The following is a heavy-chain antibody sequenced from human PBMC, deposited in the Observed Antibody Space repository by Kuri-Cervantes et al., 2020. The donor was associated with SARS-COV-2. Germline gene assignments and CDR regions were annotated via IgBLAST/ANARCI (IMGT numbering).Heavy chain of an antibody. V-gene: IGHV3-7*01. CDR2: IKQDGSEK. D-gene: IGHD3-10*01. CDR3: ARDIGLTGIDY. Sequence: GESLKISCAASGFTFSSYWMSWVRQAPGKGLEWVANIKQDGSEKYYVDSVKGRFTISRDNAKNSLYLQMNSLRAEDTAVYYCARDIGLTGIDYWGQGTLVTVSS. J-gene: IGHJ4*02. CDR1: GFTFSSYW.